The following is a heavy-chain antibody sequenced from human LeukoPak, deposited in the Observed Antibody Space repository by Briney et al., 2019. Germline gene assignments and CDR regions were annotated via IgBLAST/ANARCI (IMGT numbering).Heavy chain of an antibody. J-gene: IGHJ4*02. CDR1: GHTFTFYD. V-gene: IGHV1-2*02. CDR3: ASAVEWLLYYFDY. CDR2: INPNSGGT. Sequence: GASVMVSSTASGHTFTFYDMRWVRHAPGQGLDWRGWINPNSGGTNYAQKFQGRLTMTRDTSISTAYMELSRLRSDDTAVYYCASAVEWLLYYFDYWGQGTLVTVSS. D-gene: IGHD3-3*01.